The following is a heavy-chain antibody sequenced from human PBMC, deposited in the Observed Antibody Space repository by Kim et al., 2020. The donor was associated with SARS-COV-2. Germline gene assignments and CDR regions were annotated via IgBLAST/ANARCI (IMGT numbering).Heavy chain of an antibody. Sequence: GGSLRLSCAASGFTFDDYAMHWVRQAPGKGLEWVSLISGDGGSTYYADSVKGRFTISRDNSKNSLYLQMNSLRTEDTALYYCAKGFLFSIVGAHAPDAFDIWGQGTMVTVSS. V-gene: IGHV3-43*02. CDR2: ISGDGGST. J-gene: IGHJ3*02. CDR3: AKGFLFSIVGAHAPDAFDI. CDR1: GFTFDDYA. D-gene: IGHD1-26*01.